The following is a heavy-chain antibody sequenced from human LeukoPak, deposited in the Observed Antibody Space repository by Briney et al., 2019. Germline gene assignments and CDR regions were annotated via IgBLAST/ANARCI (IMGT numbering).Heavy chain of an antibody. CDR3: ARAHSSRAGGFDY. V-gene: IGHV3-21*01. J-gene: IGHJ4*02. D-gene: IGHD6-13*01. CDR2: ISSSSSYI. Sequence: PGGSLRLSCAASGFTFSSCSMNWVRQAPGKGLEWVSSISSSSSYIYYADSVKGRFTISRDNAKNSLYLQMNSLRAEDTAVYYCARAHSSRAGGFDYWGQGTLVTVSS. CDR1: GFTFSSCS.